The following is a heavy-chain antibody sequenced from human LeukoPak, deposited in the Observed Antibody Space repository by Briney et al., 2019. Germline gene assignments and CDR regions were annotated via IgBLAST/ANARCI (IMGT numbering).Heavy chain of an antibody. CDR2: ISYDGSNK. CDR3: ARGRPSYYYDSSVDY. CDR1: GFTFSSYA. Sequence: PGGSLRLSCAASGFTFSSYAMHWVRQAPGKGLEWVAVISYDGSNKYYADSVKGRFTISRDNSKNTLYLQMNSLRAEDTAVYYCARGRPSYYYDSSVDYWGQGTLVTVSS. D-gene: IGHD3-22*01. V-gene: IGHV3-30-3*01. J-gene: IGHJ4*02.